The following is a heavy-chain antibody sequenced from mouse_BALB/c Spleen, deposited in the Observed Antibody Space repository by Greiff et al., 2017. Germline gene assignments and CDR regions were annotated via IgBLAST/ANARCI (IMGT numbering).Heavy chain of an antibody. V-gene: IGHV2-9*02. J-gene: IGHJ4*01. CDR1: GFSLTSYG. CDR2: IWAGGST. D-gene: IGHD2-14*01. CDR3: ARDERYDYYYAMDY. Sequence: VMLVESGPGLVAPSQSLSITCTVSGFSLTSYGVHWVRQPPGKGLEWLGVIWAGGSTNYNSALMSRLSISKDNSKSQVFLKMNSLQTDDTAMYYCARDERYDYYYAMDYWGQGTSVTVSS.